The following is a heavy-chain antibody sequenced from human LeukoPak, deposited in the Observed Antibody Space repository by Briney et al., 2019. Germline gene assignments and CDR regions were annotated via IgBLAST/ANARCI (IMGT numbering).Heavy chain of an antibody. J-gene: IGHJ4*02. CDR1: GYTFTTYY. CDR2: IYCSDGST. CDR3: ARALTTLTYEGY. Sequence: ASVKVSCKTSGYTFTTYYIHWVRQAPGQGLEWMGSIYCSDGSTIYGQKFQGRVTITRDTSTSTVYMDLSGLRSEDTAVYYCARALTTLTYEGYWGQGTLVTVSS. D-gene: IGHD1-1*01. V-gene: IGHV1-46*01.